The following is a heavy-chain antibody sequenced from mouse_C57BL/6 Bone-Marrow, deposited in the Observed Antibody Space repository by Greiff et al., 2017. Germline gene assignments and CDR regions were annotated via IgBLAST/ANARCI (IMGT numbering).Heavy chain of an antibody. CDR3: ASQSTYYSNYVDWYFEV. J-gene: IGHJ1*03. CDR1: GFTFSDYG. D-gene: IGHD2-5*01. Sequence: EVHLVESGGGLVKPGGSLKLSCAASGFTFSDYGMHWVRQAPEKGLEWVAYISSGSSTIYYADTVKGRFTISRDNAKNTLFLQMTSLRSEDTAMYYCASQSTYYSNYVDWYFEVWGTGTTVTVSS. CDR2: ISSGSSTI. V-gene: IGHV5-17*01.